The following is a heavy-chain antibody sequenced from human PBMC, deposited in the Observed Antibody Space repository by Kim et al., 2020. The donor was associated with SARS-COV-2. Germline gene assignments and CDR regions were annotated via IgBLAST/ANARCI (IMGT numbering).Heavy chain of an antibody. V-gene: IGHV4-39*07. J-gene: IGHJ5*02. CDR3: ARDRGVGATWFDP. CDR2: IYYSGST. CDR1: GGSISSSSYY. Sequence: SETLSLTCTVSGGSISSSSYYWGWIRQPPGKGLEWIGSIYYSGSTYYNPSLKSRVTISVDTSKNQFSLKLSSVTAADTAVYYCARDRGVGATWFDPWGQGTLVTVSS. D-gene: IGHD1-26*01.